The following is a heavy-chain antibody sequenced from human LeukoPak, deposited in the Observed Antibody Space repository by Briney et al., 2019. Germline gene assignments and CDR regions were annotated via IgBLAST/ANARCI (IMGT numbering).Heavy chain of an antibody. D-gene: IGHD4-17*01. J-gene: IGHJ4*02. CDR1: GFTFSSYA. V-gene: IGHV3-30-3*01. CDR2: ISYDGSNK. CDR3: ARMESTTVTAIDY. Sequence: PGGSLRLSCAASGFTFSSYAMHWVRQAPGKGLEWVAVISYDGSNKYYADSVKGRFTISRDNSKNTLYLQMNSLRGEDTAVYYCARMESTTVTAIDYWGQGTLVTVSS.